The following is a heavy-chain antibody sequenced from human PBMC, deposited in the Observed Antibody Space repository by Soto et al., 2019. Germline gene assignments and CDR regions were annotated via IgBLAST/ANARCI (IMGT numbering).Heavy chain of an antibody. V-gene: IGHV4-39*01. CDR1: GGSISSSSYY. J-gene: IGHJ4*02. Sequence: SETLSLICTVSGGSISSSSYYWGWIRQPPGKGLEWIATVHYSGSTYYTPSLKSRVTISADTSNNQFSLRLNSVTAADTAVYYCARQHYYDSSGYYTWNWGQGTLVTVSS. CDR2: VHYSGST. CDR3: ARQHYYDSSGYYTWN. D-gene: IGHD3-22*01.